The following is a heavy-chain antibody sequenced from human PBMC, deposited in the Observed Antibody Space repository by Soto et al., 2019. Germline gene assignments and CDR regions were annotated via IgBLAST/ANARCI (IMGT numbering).Heavy chain of an antibody. J-gene: IGHJ3*02. CDR3: AKAGQLAGAFDI. Sequence: PVGSLRLSCAASGFTFSSYAMSWVRQAPGKGLEWVSAISGSGGSTYYADSVKGRFTISRDNSKNTLYLQMNSLRAEDTAVYYCAKAGQLAGAFDIWGQGTMVTVSS. CDR2: ISGSGGST. V-gene: IGHV3-23*01. D-gene: IGHD6-6*01. CDR1: GFTFSSYA.